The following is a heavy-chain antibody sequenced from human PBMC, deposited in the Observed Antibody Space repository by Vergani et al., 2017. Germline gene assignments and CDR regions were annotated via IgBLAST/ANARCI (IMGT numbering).Heavy chain of an antibody. CDR1: GGTFSSYA. J-gene: IGHJ6*03. V-gene: IGHV1-69*01. Sequence: QVQLVQSGAEVGKPGSSVKVSCKASGGTFSSYAISWVRQAPGQGLEWMGGIIPIFGTPNYAQKFQGRVTITADESTSTAYMELSSLRSEDTAVYYCAKDRCTTTSCRQYYYYYMDVWGKGTTVTVSS. CDR3: AKDRCTTTSCRQYYYYYMDV. CDR2: IIPIFGTP. D-gene: IGHD2-2*01.